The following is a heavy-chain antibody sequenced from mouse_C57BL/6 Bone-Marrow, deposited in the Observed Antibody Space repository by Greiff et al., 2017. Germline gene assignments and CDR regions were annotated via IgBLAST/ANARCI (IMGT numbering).Heavy chain of an antibody. J-gene: IGHJ1*03. CDR2: IYPGSGST. CDR1: GYTFTSYW. CDR3: ARNYWGNYGTLNDV. Sequence: QVQLQQPGAELVKPGASVKMSCQASGYTFTSYWITWVKQRPGQGLAWIGDIYPGSGSTNYNAKFTSQATLTVDTSSSTAYMQLSSLTSEDSAVYYCARNYWGNYGTLNDVWGTGTTVTVSS. V-gene: IGHV1-55*01. D-gene: IGHD1-1*01.